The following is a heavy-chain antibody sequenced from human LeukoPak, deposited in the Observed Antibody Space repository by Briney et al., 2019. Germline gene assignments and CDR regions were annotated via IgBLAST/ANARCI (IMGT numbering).Heavy chain of an antibody. Sequence: PGRSLRLSCAASGFTFYDYAMHWVRQPPGKGLEWVSGISWNSGRIVYADSVKGRFTISRDNAKNSLYLQMNSLRVEDTALYYCVKEIAAAGTGGVDYWGQGTLVTVSS. CDR2: ISWNSGRI. V-gene: IGHV3-9*01. CDR1: GFTFYDYA. CDR3: VKEIAAAGTGGVDY. J-gene: IGHJ4*02. D-gene: IGHD6-13*01.